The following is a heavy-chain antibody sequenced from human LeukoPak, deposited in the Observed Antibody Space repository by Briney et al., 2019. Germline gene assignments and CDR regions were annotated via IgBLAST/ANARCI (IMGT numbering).Heavy chain of an antibody. CDR1: GFTFDDYA. CDR3: AREGNIAVAEKPPTDAFDI. V-gene: IGHV3-9*01. Sequence: PGGSLRLSCAASGFTFDDYAMPWVRQAPGKGLEWVSGISWNSGSIGYADSVKGRFTISRDKAKNSLYLQMNSLRAEDTAVYYCAREGNIAVAEKPPTDAFDIWGQGTMVTVSS. CDR2: ISWNSGSI. D-gene: IGHD6-19*01. J-gene: IGHJ3*02.